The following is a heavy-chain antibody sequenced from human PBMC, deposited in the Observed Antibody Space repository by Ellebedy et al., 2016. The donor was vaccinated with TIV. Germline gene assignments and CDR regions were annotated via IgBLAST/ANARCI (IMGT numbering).Heavy chain of an antibody. V-gene: IGHV1-2*02. CDR1: GYTFTGYY. D-gene: IGHD3-9*01. Sequence: AASVKVSCKASGYTFTGYYMHWVRQAPGQGLEWMGWINPNSGGTNYAQKFQGRVTMTRDTSISTAYMELSRLRSDDTAVYYCARDIDILTPYYFDYWGQGTLVTVSS. J-gene: IGHJ4*02. CDR3: ARDIDILTPYYFDY. CDR2: INPNSGGT.